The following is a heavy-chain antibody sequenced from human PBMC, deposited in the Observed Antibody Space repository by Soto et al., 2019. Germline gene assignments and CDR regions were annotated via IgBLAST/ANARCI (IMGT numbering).Heavy chain of an antibody. Sequence: PSQTLPLTCTVSVGSISSSSYYWGWILQPPGKGLEWIGSIYYSGSTYYNPSLKSRVTISVDTSKNQFSLKLSSVTAADTAVYYCASEKYSSSSLSESYGMDVWGQGTTVTVSS. V-gene: IGHV4-39*01. D-gene: IGHD6-6*01. CDR3: ASEKYSSSSLSESYGMDV. CDR2: IYYSGST. CDR1: VGSISSSSYY. J-gene: IGHJ6*02.